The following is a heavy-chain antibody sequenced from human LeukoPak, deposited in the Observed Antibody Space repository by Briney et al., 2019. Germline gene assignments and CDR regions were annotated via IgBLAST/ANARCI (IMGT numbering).Heavy chain of an antibody. CDR2: IGPNSGGT. J-gene: IGHJ4*02. D-gene: IGHD4-23*01. CDR3: ARANTIMTTVVTSFDS. V-gene: IGHV1-2*02. CDR1: GYTFTDYH. Sequence: GASVKVSCKASGYTFTDYHIHWVRQAPGQGLEWMGWIGPNSGGTDYAQKFQGRVTMTRDTSISTAYLVLSRLVSDDTAVYYCARANTIMTTVVTSFDSWGQGTLVTVSS.